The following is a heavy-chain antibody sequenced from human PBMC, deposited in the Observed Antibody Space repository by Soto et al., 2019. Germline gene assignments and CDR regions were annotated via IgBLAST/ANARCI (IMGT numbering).Heavy chain of an antibody. J-gene: IGHJ3*02. CDR2: ISGSGGST. Sequence: GGSLRLSCAASGFTFSSYAMSCVRQAPGKGLEWVSAISGSGGSTYYADSVKGRFTISRDNSKNTLYLQMNSLRAEDTAVYYCAKDRRVLRFLEWLFGAFDIWGQGTMVTVSS. CDR1: GFTFSSYA. CDR3: AKDRRVLRFLEWLFGAFDI. V-gene: IGHV3-23*01. D-gene: IGHD3-3*01.